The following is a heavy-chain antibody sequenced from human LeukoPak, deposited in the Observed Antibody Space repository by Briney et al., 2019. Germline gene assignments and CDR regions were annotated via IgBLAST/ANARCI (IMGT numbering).Heavy chain of an antibody. CDR2: ISYDGSNK. Sequence: GGSLRLSCAASGFTFSSYGMHWVRQAPGKGLEWVAVISYDGSNKYYTDSVKGRFTISRDNSKDTLYLQMNSLRAEDTALYYCAKGGEICSGGSCSPGYWGQGTLVTVSS. CDR1: GFTFSSYG. CDR3: AKGGEICSGGSCSPGY. D-gene: IGHD2-15*01. J-gene: IGHJ4*02. V-gene: IGHV3-30*18.